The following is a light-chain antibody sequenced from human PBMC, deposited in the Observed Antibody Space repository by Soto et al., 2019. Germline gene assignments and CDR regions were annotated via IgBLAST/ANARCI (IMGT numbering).Light chain of an antibody. CDR3: QQYGSSSFT. CDR2: GAS. V-gene: IGKV3-20*01. Sequence: EIVLTQSPGTLSLSPGERATLSCRASQSVSSSHLAWYQQKPGQAPRLLIYGASSRATGIPDRFSGSGSGTDFTLTISGQEPEDFAVYYCQQYGSSSFTFGPGTKVDIK. J-gene: IGKJ3*01. CDR1: QSVSSSH.